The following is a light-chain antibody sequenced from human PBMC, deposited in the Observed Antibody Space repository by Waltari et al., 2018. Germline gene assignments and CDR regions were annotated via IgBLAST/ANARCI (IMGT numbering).Light chain of an antibody. CDR2: DNN. CDR3: ATWDDRIIGL. CDR1: NSNIGNNF. J-gene: IGLJ2*01. Sequence: QSVLTQPPSVSAAPGQKVTISCPGRNSNIGNNFFSWYQQFPGKAPKLLIYDNNKRPSGIPDRFSGSKSGTSATLDIIGVQSGDEADYYCATWDDRIIGLFGGGTKLNVL. V-gene: IGLV1-51*01.